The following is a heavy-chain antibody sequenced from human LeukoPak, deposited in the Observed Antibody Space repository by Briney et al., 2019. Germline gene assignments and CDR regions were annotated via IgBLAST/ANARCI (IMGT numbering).Heavy chain of an antibody. D-gene: IGHD5-12*01. Sequence: ETLSLTCTVSGGSISSSSYYWGWIRQPPGKGLEWIGSIYYSGSTYYNPSLKSRVTISVDTSKNQFSLKLSSVTAADTAVYYCARGLQPKRGYSGYDYGYWGQGTLVTVSS. V-gene: IGHV4-39*07. J-gene: IGHJ4*02. CDR3: ARGLQPKRGYSGYDYGY. CDR2: IYYSGST. CDR1: GGSISSSSYY.